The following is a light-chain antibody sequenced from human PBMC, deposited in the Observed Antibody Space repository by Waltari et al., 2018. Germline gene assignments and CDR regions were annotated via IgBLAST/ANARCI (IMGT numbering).Light chain of an antibody. Sequence: DIQMTQSPSTLSASVGDRVTIICRASQSISSWLAWYQQKPGKAPKLLIYKASSLESGGPSRFSGSGSGTEFTLTISSLQPDDFATYYCQQYNSWWTFGQGTKVEIK. CDR1: QSISSW. CDR3: QQYNSWWT. J-gene: IGKJ1*01. CDR2: KAS. V-gene: IGKV1-5*03.